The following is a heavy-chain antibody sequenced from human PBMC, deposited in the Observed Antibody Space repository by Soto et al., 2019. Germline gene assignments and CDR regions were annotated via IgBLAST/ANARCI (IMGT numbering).Heavy chain of an antibody. V-gene: IGHV3-30-3*01. CDR2: ISYDGSNK. D-gene: IGHD4-17*01. CDR1: GFTFSSYA. Sequence: QVQLVESGGGVVQPGRSLRLSCAASGFTFSSYAMHWVRQAPGKGLEWVAVISYDGSNKYYADSVKGRFTISRDNSRNTLYLQMNSLRAEDTAVYYCARERTTVVTPGIYYYGMDVWGQGTTVTVSS. J-gene: IGHJ6*02. CDR3: ARERTTVVTPGIYYYGMDV.